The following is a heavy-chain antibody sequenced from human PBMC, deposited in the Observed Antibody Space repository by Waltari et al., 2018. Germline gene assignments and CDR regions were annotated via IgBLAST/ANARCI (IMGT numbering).Heavy chain of an antibody. CDR1: GGSISSSSYY. D-gene: IGHD5-18*01. CDR3: ARGTTAMVTGFDY. Sequence: QLQLQESGPGLVKPSETLSLTCTVSGGSISSSSYYWGWIRQPPGKGLEWIGSIYYSGSTYYNPSLKSRVTISVDTSKNQFSLKLSSVTAADTAVYYCARGTTAMVTGFDYWGQGTLVTVSS. V-gene: IGHV4-39*01. J-gene: IGHJ4*02. CDR2: IYYSGST.